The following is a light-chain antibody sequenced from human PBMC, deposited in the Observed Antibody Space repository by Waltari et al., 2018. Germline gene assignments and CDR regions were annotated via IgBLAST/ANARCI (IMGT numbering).Light chain of an antibody. CDR2: DVS. V-gene: IGLV2-14*03. CDR1: SSDVGGYNS. CDR3: ASYTSSSTWV. Sequence: QSALTQPASVSGSPGQSTTIPCTGTSSDVGGYNSVCWSQHHPGKAPKLMIYDVSYRPSGVSNRFSGSKSGNTASLTISGLQAEDEADYYCASYTSSSTWVFGGGTKLTVL. J-gene: IGLJ3*02.